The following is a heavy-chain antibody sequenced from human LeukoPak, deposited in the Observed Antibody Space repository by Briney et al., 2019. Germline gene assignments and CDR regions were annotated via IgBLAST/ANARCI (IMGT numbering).Heavy chain of an antibody. CDR2: ISSNGGSK. J-gene: IGHJ5*02. V-gene: IGHV3-64*01. CDR3: AKGNQGIAAAGTSTWFDP. Sequence: QSGGSLRLSCAASGFTFSGSAMHWVRQASGKGLEYVSAISSNGGSKYYANSVKGRFTISRDNSKNTLYLQMGSLRAEDTAVYYCAKGNQGIAAAGTSTWFDPWGQGTLVTVSS. CDR1: GFTFSGSA. D-gene: IGHD6-13*01.